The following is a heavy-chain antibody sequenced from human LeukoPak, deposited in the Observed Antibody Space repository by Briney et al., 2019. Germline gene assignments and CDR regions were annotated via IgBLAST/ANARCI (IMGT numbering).Heavy chain of an antibody. J-gene: IGHJ3*02. D-gene: IGHD4-17*01. CDR1: GGTFSSYA. CDR3: ARGYYGDYGAADAFEI. V-gene: IGHV1-69*06. Sequence: ASVKVSCKASGGTFSSYAISWVRQAPGQGLEWMGGIIPIFGTANYAQKFQGRVTITADKSTSTAYMELSSLRSEDTAVYYCARGYYGDYGAADAFEIWGQGTMVTVSS. CDR2: IIPIFGTA.